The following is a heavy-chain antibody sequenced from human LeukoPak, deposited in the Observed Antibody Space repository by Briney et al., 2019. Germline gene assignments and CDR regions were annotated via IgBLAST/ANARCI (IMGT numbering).Heavy chain of an antibody. J-gene: IGHJ4*02. CDR2: IIPIFRRA. CDR3: ARVGEFGINSAMVLPD. CDR1: GYTFTGYY. D-gene: IGHD3-16*01. V-gene: IGHV1-69*13. Sequence: SVKVSCKASGYTFTGYYIHWVRQAPGQGLEWMGGIIPIFRRANYAQKFQDRLTITADESTTEVYMELTRLKSDDTAMYYCARVGEFGINSAMVLPDWGQGSLVTVSS.